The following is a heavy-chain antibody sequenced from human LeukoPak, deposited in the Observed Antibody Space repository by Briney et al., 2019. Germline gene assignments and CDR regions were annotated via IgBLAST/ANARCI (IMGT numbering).Heavy chain of an antibody. Sequence: GGSLRLSCVASGFSLGAYAMHWVRQARGKGLEWVSHINADGGRTYYADAVKGRFTISRDNSKVSLYLQMTGLRAEDSAVYYCATWAFYHDLDVWGRGTTVTVSS. J-gene: IGHJ6*02. D-gene: IGHD3-3*01. CDR3: ATWAFYHDLDV. CDR2: INADGGRT. CDR1: GFSLGAYA. V-gene: IGHV3-43*02.